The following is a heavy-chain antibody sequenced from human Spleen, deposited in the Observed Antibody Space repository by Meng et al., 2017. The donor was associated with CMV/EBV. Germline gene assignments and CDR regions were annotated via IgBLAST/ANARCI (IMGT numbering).Heavy chain of an antibody. Sequence: KASGYTFTSYAMSWVRQAPGQGLKWIGWIHTITAIPTYAQCFTERFVFSLDTSVSTTYLQISSLKAEDTAVYYCARVHSSGYYGPNDYWGQGTLVTVSS. J-gene: IGHJ4*02. CDR1: GYTFTSYA. CDR3: ARVHSSGYYGPNDY. CDR2: IHTITAIP. V-gene: IGHV7-4-1*02. D-gene: IGHD3-22*01.